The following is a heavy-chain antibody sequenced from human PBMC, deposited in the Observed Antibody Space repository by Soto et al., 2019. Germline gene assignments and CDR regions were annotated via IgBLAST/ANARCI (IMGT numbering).Heavy chain of an antibody. Sequence: ASVKVSCKASGYTFTIYDINWVRQATGQGLEWMGWMNPNSGNTGYAQKFQGRVTMTRNTSISTAYMELSSLRSEDTAVYYCARGNRMTIIGVVMYYFDEWGQGTLVTVSS. V-gene: IGHV1-8*01. CDR1: GYTFTIYD. D-gene: IGHD3-3*01. J-gene: IGHJ4*02. CDR3: ARGNRMTIIGVVMYYFDE. CDR2: MNPNSGNT.